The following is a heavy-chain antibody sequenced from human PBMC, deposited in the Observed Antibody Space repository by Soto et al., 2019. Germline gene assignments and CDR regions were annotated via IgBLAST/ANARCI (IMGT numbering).Heavy chain of an antibody. Sequence: GGSLRLSCAASGFTFSSYAMSWVRQAPGKGLEWVSAISGSGGSTYYADSVKGRFTISRDNSKNTLYLQMNSLRAEDTAVYYCAKDPGWVGATLSLWIDYWGQGTLVTVSS. V-gene: IGHV3-23*01. CDR2: ISGSGGST. CDR1: GFTFSSYA. D-gene: IGHD1-26*01. CDR3: AKDPGWVGATLSLWIDY. J-gene: IGHJ4*02.